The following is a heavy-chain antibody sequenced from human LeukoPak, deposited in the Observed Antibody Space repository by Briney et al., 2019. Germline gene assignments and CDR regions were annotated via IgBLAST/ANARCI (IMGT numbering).Heavy chain of an antibody. CDR3: ARDWWELLSIGPQYYFDY. CDR1: GFTVSSNY. J-gene: IGHJ4*02. D-gene: IGHD1-26*01. CDR2: IYSGGST. V-gene: IGHV3-53*01. Sequence: GGSLRLSCAASGFTVSSNYMSWVRQAPGKGLELVSVIYSGGSTYYADSVKGRFTISRDNSKNTLYLQMNSLRAEDTAVYYCARDWWELLSIGPQYYFDYWGQGTLVTVSS.